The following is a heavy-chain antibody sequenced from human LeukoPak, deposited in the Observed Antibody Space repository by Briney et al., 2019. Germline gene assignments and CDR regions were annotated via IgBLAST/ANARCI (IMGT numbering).Heavy chain of an antibody. CDR1: GFTFSNAW. J-gene: IGHJ4*02. CDR2: IKSKTDGGTT. CDR3: ARDRNWGLDY. D-gene: IGHD7-27*01. Sequence: GGSLRLSCAASGFTFSNAWMTWVRQAPGKGLEWVGRIKSKTDGGTTDYAAPVKGRFTISRDDSKNTLYLQMNSLRDEDTAVYYCARDRNWGLDYWGQGTLVTVSS. V-gene: IGHV3-15*01.